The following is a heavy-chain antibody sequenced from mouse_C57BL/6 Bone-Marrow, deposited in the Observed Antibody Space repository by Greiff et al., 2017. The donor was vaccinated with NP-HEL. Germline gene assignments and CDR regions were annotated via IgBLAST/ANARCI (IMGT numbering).Heavy chain of an antibody. CDR2: IDPNSGGT. D-gene: IGHD1-2*01. CDR3: ARRGGLLRPYYFDY. CDR1: GYTFTSYW. J-gene: IGHJ2*01. Sequence: VQLQQPGAELVKPGASVKLSCKASGYTFTSYWMHWVKQRPGRGLEWIGRIDPNSGGTKYNEKFKSKATLTVDKPSSPAYMQLSSLTSEDSAVYYCARRGGLLRPYYFDYWGQGTTLTVSS. V-gene: IGHV1-72*01.